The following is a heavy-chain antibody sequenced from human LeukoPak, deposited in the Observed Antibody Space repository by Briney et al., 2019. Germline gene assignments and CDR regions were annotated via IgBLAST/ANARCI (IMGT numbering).Heavy chain of an antibody. CDR1: GGTFSSYA. D-gene: IGHD3-22*01. CDR3: ARDPSDSFPTSNWFDP. Sequence: SVKVSCKASGGTFSSYAISWVRQAPGQGLEWMGGIIPILGTANYAQKFQGRVTITADESTSTAYMELSSLRSEDTAVYYCARDPSDSFPTSNWFDPWGQGTLVTVSS. V-gene: IGHV1-69*13. CDR2: IIPILGTA. J-gene: IGHJ5*02.